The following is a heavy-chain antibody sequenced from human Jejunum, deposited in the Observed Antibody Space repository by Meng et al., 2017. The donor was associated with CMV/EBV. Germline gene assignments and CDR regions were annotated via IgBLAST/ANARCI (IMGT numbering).Heavy chain of an antibody. J-gene: IGHJ6*02. CDR2: IFHSGST. CDR3: ARTDYYSYYGMDV. CDR1: NGPIINYY. V-gene: IGHV4-59*01. Sequence: VSNGPIINYYWSWLRQPPGKGLEWIGFIFHSGSTSYNPSLESRVTMAVDTSKNLFSLKVTSVTAADTAIYYCARTDYYSYYGMDVWGQGTTVTVSS.